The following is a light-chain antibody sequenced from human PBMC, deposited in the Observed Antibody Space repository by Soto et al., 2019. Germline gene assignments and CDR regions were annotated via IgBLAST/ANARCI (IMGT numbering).Light chain of an antibody. V-gene: IGKV3-11*01. CDR1: QSVSSS. Sequence: EIVLTQSPATLSLSPGETATLSCRASQSVSSSLAWYQQKPGQTPRLLIYDASNRATGIPARFSGSGSGTDFTXTVSSLEPEDFAVYYCQQRSSWPLTFGGGTKVEIK. CDR2: DAS. CDR3: QQRSSWPLT. J-gene: IGKJ4*01.